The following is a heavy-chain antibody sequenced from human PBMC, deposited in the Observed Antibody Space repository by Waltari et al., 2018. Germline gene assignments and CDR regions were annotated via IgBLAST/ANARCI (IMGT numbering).Heavy chain of an antibody. V-gene: IGHV4-59*11. D-gene: IGHD3-16*01. Sequence: QVQLQESGPGLVKPSETLSLTCTVSGGSISTHYWSWIRHPPGKGLEWIGYIYYSGSTNYNPSLKSRVTISVDTSKNQFSLKLSSVTAADTTVYYCARGGDSPYYYYGMDVWGQGTTVTVSS. J-gene: IGHJ6*02. CDR1: GGSISTHY. CDR2: IYYSGST. CDR3: ARGGDSPYYYYGMDV.